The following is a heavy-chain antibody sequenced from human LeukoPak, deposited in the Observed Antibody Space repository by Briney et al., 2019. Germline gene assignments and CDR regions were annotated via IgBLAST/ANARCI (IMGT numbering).Heavy chain of an antibody. CDR3: ARVYGDYGGGAFDI. V-gene: IGHV3-30*04. Sequence: PGGSLRLSCAASGFTFSSYAMHWVRQAPGKGLEWVAVISYDGSNKYYADSVKGRFTISRDNSKNTLYLQMNSLRAEDTAVYYCARVYGDYGGGAFDIWGQGTMVTVSS. D-gene: IGHD4-17*01. CDR1: GFTFSSYA. CDR2: ISYDGSNK. J-gene: IGHJ3*02.